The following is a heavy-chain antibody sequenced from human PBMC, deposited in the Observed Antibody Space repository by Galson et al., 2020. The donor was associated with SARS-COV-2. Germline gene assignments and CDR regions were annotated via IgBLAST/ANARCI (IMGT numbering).Heavy chain of an antibody. D-gene: IGHD7-27*01. J-gene: IGHJ4*02. Sequence: GSLRLSCAASGFTFNFYSLHWVRQVPGKGLEWVAVISYDGAHDKPSEYYADSVKGRFTIPRDSSKKTLYLQMDSLRREDTAVYYCARGDMGNDYCDDWGQGTLVTVAS. CDR1: GFTFNFYS. CDR3: ARGDMGNDYCDD. V-gene: IGHV3-30*01. CDR2: ISYDGAHDKPSE.